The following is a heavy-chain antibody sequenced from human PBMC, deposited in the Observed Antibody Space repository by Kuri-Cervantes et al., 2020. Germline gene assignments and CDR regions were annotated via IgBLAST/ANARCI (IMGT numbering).Heavy chain of an antibody. CDR1: GFSLNTGGMC. V-gene: IGHV2-70*20. CDR3: ARSEHMSDAFDI. D-gene: IGHD1/OR15-1a*01. CDR2: IDWDDDK. Sequence: SGPTLVKPTQTLTVTCTFSGFSLNTGGMCVTWVRQPPGKALEWLALIDWDDDKYYSTSLKTRLTISKDTSKNQVVLTMTNMDPVDTATYFCARSEHMSDAFDIWGQGTMVTVSS. J-gene: IGHJ3*02.